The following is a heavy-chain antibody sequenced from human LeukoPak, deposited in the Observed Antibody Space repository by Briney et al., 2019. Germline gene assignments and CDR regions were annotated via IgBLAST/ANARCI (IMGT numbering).Heavy chain of an antibody. Sequence: SETLSLTCSVSGASISSKGDYWAWIRQPPGQGLEWVGSVYHNGSTYRSQSLKSRVTISAEVSKNQFSLKLISVTAADTATYYFARHVGFRQWLLRWFDSWGQGIPVTVST. CDR1: GASISSKGDY. J-gene: IGHJ5*01. CDR3: ARHVGFRQWLLRWFDS. D-gene: IGHD6-19*01. CDR2: VYHNGST. V-gene: IGHV4-39*01.